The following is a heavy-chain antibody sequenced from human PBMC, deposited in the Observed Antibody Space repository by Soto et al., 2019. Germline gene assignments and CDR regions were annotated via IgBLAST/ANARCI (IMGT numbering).Heavy chain of an antibody. V-gene: IGHV4-59*01. Sequence: SETLSLTSNISGRSISTYYWSWIRQPPGKGPERIGYIYYSGGTNYNPSLRSRVTISVDTSKNQFALKLSSVTAADTAVYYCAREWNDPRGGYCFDHWGQGSLVTVSS. CDR3: AREWNDPRGGYCFDH. CDR1: GRSISTYY. D-gene: IGHD1-1*01. J-gene: IGHJ4*02. CDR2: IYYSGGT.